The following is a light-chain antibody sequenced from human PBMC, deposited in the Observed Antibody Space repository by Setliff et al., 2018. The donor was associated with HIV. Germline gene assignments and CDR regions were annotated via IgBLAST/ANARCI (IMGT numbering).Light chain of an antibody. CDR3: CSYAGTSTHVV. J-gene: IGLJ2*01. CDR2: DVS. Sequence: QSALTQPASVSGSPGQSITISCTGTSSDVGGYNYVSWYQQHPGKAPKLMIYDVSDRPSGVSNRFSGSKSDNTASLTISGLQAEDEADYYCCSYAGTSTHVVFGGGTKGTVL. CDR1: SSDVGGYNY. V-gene: IGLV2-14*03.